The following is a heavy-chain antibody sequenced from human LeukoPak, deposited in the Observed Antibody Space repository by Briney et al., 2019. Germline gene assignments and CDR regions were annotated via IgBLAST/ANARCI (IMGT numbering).Heavy chain of an antibody. J-gene: IGHJ1*01. CDR1: VYTFTSYG. D-gene: IGHD3-22*01. V-gene: IGHV1-18*01. Sequence: GASVKVSYKASVYTFTSYGISWVRQAPGQGLEWMGWISAYNGNTNYAQKLQGRVTMTTDTSTSTAYMELRSPRSDDTAVYYCARAAYVYDSSGYYVVEYFQHWGQGTLVTVSS. CDR2: ISAYNGNT. CDR3: ARAAYVYDSSGYYVVEYFQH.